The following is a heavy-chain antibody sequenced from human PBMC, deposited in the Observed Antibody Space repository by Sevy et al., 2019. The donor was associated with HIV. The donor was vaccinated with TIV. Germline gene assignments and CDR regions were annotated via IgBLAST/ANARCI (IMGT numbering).Heavy chain of an antibody. D-gene: IGHD2-2*01. V-gene: IGHV3-66*02. CDR3: ARDGGYRLD. CDR2: IYSGGGT. Sequence: GGSLRLSCAASGFTVSSNYMSWVRQAPGKGLDWVSLIYSGGGTDYADSVKGRFTISRDSSKNTLYLQMNSLRTEGTAVYYCARDGGYRLDWGQGTLVTVSS. CDR1: GFTVSSNY. J-gene: IGHJ4*02.